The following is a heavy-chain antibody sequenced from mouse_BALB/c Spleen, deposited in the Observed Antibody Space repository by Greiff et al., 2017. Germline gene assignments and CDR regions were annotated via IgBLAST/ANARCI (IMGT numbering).Heavy chain of an antibody. J-gene: IGHJ4*01. CDR1: GYSITSDYA. D-gene: IGHD2-14*01. CDR2: ISYSGST. V-gene: IGHV3-2*02. Sequence: VQLKQSGPGLVKPSQSLSLTCTVTGYSITSDYAWNWIRQFPGNKLEWMGYISYSGSTSYNPSLKSRISITRDTSKNQFFLQLNSVTTEDTATYYCASYYRYDEGGMDYWGQGTSVTVSS. CDR3: ASYYRYDEGGMDY.